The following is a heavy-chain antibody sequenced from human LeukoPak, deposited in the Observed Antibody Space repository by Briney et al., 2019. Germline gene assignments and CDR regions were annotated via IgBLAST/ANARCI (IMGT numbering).Heavy chain of an antibody. CDR2: ITGSGDSA. CDR3: AKARRDY. J-gene: IGHJ4*02. CDR1: GFTFTNYA. D-gene: IGHD6-6*01. Sequence: GGSLRLSCAPSGFTFTNYAMSWVRQARGKGLEWVSSITGSGDSAYYADSVKGRFTISRDNSKDTLYLQMNSLRAEDTAVCYCAKARRDYWGQGTLVTVSS. V-gene: IGHV3-23*01.